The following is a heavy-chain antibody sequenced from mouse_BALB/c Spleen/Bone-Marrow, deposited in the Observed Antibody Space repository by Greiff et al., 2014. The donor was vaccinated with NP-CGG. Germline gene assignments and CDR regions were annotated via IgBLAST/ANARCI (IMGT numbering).Heavy chain of an antibody. CDR2: INPSNGRT. V-gene: IGHV1S81*02. D-gene: IGHD2-12*01. CDR1: GYTFTSYW. Sequence: QVQLKESGAELVKPGASVKLSCKASGYTFTSYWMHWVKQRPGQGLEWIGEINPSNGRTNYNEKFKTKATLTVDKSSSTAYMQLSSLTSEDPAVYYCARWLLYYWGQGTTLTVSS. CDR3: ARWLLYY. J-gene: IGHJ2*01.